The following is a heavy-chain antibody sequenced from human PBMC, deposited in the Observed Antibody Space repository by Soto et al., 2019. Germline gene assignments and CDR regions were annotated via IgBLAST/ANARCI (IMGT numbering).Heavy chain of an antibody. CDR2: INHSGST. CDR1: GGSFSGYY. J-gene: IGHJ4*02. D-gene: IGHD5-12*01. V-gene: IGHV4-34*01. CDR3: ARVSAAKADIVATIATPGRNYYFDY. Sequence: SETLSLTCAVYGGSFSGYYWSWIRQPPGKGLEWIGEINHSGSTNYNPSLKSRVTISVDTSKNQFSLKLSSVTAADTAVYYCARVSAAKADIVATIATPGRNYYFDYWGQGTLVTVSS.